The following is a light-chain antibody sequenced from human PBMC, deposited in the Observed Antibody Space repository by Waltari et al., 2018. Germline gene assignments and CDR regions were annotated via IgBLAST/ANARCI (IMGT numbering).Light chain of an antibody. Sequence: EIVMTQSPATLSVSPAERATHSCRASQSISSDLAWYQQKPGQAPRLLIYGASTRATGIPDRFSGSGSGTEFTLTISSLQAEDVAVYYCQQYHSVPRTFGQGTKVEI. CDR1: QSISSD. CDR2: GAS. J-gene: IGKJ1*01. V-gene: IGKV3-15*01. CDR3: QQYHSVPRT.